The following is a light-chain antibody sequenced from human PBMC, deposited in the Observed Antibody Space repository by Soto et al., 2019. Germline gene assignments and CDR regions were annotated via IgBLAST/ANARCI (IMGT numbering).Light chain of an antibody. CDR3: QQLNSYPRT. CDR1: QGISSY. V-gene: IGKV1-9*01. CDR2: AAS. Sequence: DIQLTQSPSFLSASVGDTVTITCRASQGISSYLAWYQQKPGNAPNLLIYAASTLQSGVPSRFSGSGSGTEFTLTISNLQPEDFATYFCQQLNSYPRTFGQGTKVDIK. J-gene: IGKJ1*01.